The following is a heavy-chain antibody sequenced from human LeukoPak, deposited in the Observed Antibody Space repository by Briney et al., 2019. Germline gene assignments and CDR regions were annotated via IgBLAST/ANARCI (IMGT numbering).Heavy chain of an antibody. CDR1: GFPFSTHS. CDR2: ISAGGDFV. D-gene: IGHD4-11*01. Sequence: GGSLRLSCAASGFPFSTHSLNWVRQAPGKGLEWVSSISAGGDFVYYGDSVKGRFTMSRDNAKNSLFLQMNSLRVQDTAVYFCARARRATGPDYWGRGTLVTVAS. CDR3: ARARRATGPDY. J-gene: IGHJ4*02. V-gene: IGHV3-21*04.